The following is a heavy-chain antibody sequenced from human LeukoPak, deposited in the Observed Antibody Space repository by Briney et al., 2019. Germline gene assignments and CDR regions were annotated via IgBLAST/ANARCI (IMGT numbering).Heavy chain of an antibody. D-gene: IGHD2-15*01. CDR2: IYYSGST. J-gene: IGHJ6*02. V-gene: IGHV4-30-4*01. CDR1: GGSISSGDYY. CDR3: ARTELLPNYYYYYGMDV. Sequence: PSETLSPTCTVSGGSISSGDYYWSWIRQPPGKGLEGIGYIYYSGSTYYNPSLKSRVTISVDTSKNQFSLKLSSVTAADTAVYYCARTELLPNYYYYYGMDVWGQGTTVTVSS.